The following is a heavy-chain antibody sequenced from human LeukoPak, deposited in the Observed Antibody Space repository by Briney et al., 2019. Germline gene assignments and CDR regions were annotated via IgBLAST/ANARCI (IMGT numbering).Heavy chain of an antibody. V-gene: IGHV1-2*02. D-gene: IGHD1-1*01. Sequence: GASVKVSCKASGYTFTGHYMHWVRQAPGQGLEWMGWINPNSGDTNYAQKFQGRVTMTRDTSISTAYMELSRLISDDTAVYYCATPLMETTRSDYWGQGTLVTVSS. CDR3: ATPLMETTRSDY. J-gene: IGHJ4*02. CDR1: GYTFTGHY. CDR2: INPNSGDT.